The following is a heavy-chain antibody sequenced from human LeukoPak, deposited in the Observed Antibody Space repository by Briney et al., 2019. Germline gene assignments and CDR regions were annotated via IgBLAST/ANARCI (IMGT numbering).Heavy chain of an antibody. CDR3: AREKSQGVKDFSYGMDV. V-gene: IGHV4-31*03. CDR1: GGSISSGGYY. D-gene: IGHD3-10*01. CDR2: IYYSGST. Sequence: SETLSLTCTVSGGSISSGGYYWSRIRQHPGKGLEWIGYIYYSGSTYYNPSLKSRVTISVDTSKNQFSLKLSSVTAADTAVYYCAREKSQGVKDFSYGMDVWGQGTTVTVSS. J-gene: IGHJ6*02.